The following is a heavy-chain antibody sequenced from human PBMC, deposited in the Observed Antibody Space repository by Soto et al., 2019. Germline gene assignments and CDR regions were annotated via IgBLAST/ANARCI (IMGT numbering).Heavy chain of an antibody. CDR3: AKAQSRVRGVIITRFDY. CDR1: GFTFSSYA. D-gene: IGHD3-10*01. CDR2: ISGSGGST. Sequence: EVQLLESGGGLVQPGGSLSLSCAASGFTFSSYAMSWVRQAPGKGLEWVSAISGSGGSTYYADSVKGRFTISRDTSKNTLYLQMNSLRAEDTAVYYCAKAQSRVRGVIITRFDYWGQGTLVTVSS. J-gene: IGHJ4*02. V-gene: IGHV3-23*01.